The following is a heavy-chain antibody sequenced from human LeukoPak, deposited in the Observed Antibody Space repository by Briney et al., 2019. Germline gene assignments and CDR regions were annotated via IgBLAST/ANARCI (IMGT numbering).Heavy chain of an antibody. D-gene: IGHD3-10*01. CDR3: ARDGFDQGEFDY. V-gene: IGHV1-69*04. Sequence: SVKVSCKASGGTFSSYAISWVRQAPGQGLGWMGRIIPILGIANYAQKFQGRVTVTADKSTSTAYMELSSLRSEDTAVYYCARDGFDQGEFDYWGQGTLVTVSS. CDR1: GGTFSSYA. CDR2: IIPILGIA. J-gene: IGHJ4*02.